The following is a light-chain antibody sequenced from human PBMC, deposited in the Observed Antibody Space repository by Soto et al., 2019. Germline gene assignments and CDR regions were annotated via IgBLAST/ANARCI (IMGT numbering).Light chain of an antibody. V-gene: IGKV3-20*01. J-gene: IGKJ4*01. CDR3: QQYGSSPLT. CDR2: GAS. Sequence: TMSAGTLSLSPGERATLSCRASHGVSSSFLAWYQQKPGQAPRLLIYGASSRATGIPDRFSGSGSGTDFTLTISKLEPEDFAVYYCQQYGSSPLTFGGGTKVDIK. CDR1: HGVSSSF.